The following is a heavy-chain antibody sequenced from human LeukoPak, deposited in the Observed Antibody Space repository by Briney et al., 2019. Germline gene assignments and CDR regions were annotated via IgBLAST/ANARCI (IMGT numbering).Heavy chain of an antibody. D-gene: IGHD6-13*01. J-gene: IGHJ5*02. CDR3: ARHQLVPYNWFDP. V-gene: IGHV4-61*02. Sequence: SETLSLTCTVSGGSISSGSYYWSWIRQPAGKGLEWIGRIYTSGSTNYNPSLKSRVTISVDTSKNQFSLKLSSVTAADTAVYYCARHQLVPYNWFDPWGQGTLVTVSS. CDR1: GGSISSGSYY. CDR2: IYTSGST.